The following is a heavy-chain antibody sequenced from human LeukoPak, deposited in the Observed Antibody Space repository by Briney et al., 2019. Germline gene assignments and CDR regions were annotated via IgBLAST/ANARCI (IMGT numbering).Heavy chain of an antibody. D-gene: IGHD6-19*01. Sequence: GGSLRLSCSASGFTFSSYAMSWVRQAPGKGLEWVSAINGSGGSTYYADSVKGRYTISRDNSKNTLYLQMNGLRAKDTAVYYCAKDTGIAVAGPPLHWGQGTLVTVSS. CDR1: GFTFSSYA. V-gene: IGHV3-23*01. CDR2: INGSGGST. CDR3: AKDTGIAVAGPPLH. J-gene: IGHJ4*02.